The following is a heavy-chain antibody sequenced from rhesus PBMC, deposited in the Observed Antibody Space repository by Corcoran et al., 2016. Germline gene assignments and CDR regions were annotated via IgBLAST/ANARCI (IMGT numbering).Heavy chain of an antibody. V-gene: IGHV4-80*01. CDR3: ARSPGSWMLDL. D-gene: IGHD1-1-1*01. Sequence: QVQLQESGPGLVKPSEPLSLPCAVSGDSFPSYCWRWIRPSPKKGLVWIVEINGDSGSTNYNPSLKSRVTLSKDASKNQFSLKMSCMPDADTAVYYCARSPGSWMLDLWGQGVLVTVSS. CDR2: INGDSGST. J-gene: IGHJ4*01. CDR1: GDSFPSYC.